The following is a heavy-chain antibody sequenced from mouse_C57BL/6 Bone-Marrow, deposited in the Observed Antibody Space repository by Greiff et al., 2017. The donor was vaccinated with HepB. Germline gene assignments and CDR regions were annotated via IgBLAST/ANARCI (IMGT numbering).Heavy chain of an antibody. V-gene: IGHV1-52*01. Sequence: QVQLQQPGAELVRPGSSVKLSCKASGYTFTSYWMHWVKQRPIQGLEWIGNIDPSDSETHYNQKFKDKATLTVDKSSSTAYMQLNSLTSEDSAVYFCARRGFYYYGSLFYYAMDYWGQGTSVTVSS. CDR2: IDPSDSET. J-gene: IGHJ4*01. CDR3: ARRGFYYYGSLFYYAMDY. D-gene: IGHD1-1*01. CDR1: GYTFTSYW.